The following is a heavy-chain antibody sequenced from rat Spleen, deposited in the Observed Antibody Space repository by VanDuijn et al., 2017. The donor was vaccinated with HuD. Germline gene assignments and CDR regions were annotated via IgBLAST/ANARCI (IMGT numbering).Heavy chain of an antibody. CDR1: GFTFNNYW. D-gene: IGHD1-10*01. CDR3: SRDHLITTNWYFDF. V-gene: IGHV5-31*01. J-gene: IGHJ1*01. CDR2: ITNTGGST. Sequence: EVQLVESGGGLVQPGRSLKLSCVASGFTFNNYWMTWIRQAPGKGLEWVASITNTGGSTYYPDAVKGRFTISRDNAKSTLYLQMNSLRSEDTATYYCSRDHLITTNWYFDFWGPGTMVTVSS.